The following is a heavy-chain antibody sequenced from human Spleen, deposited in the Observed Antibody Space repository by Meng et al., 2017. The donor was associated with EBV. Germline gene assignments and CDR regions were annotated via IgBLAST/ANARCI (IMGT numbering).Heavy chain of an antibody. Sequence: QVQLQEWGPGLVKPSGTLSLTCAVSSGSINSGYWWSWVRQPPGKGLEWIGEVYHDGTTNYSPSLKSRLTISVEKSMNQFSLKLTSVTAADTAVYYCARSPYSGSYYANFDYWGQGVLVTVSS. V-gene: IGHV4-4*02. J-gene: IGHJ4*02. CDR3: ARSPYSGSYYANFDY. D-gene: IGHD1-26*01. CDR1: SGSINSGYW. CDR2: VYHDGTT.